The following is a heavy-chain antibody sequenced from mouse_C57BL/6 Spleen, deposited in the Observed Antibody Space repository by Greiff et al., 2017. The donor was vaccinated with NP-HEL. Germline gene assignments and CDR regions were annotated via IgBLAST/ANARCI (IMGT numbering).Heavy chain of an antibody. J-gene: IGHJ2*01. CDR1: GFTFTDYY. D-gene: IGHD1-1*01. CDR2: IRSKANGYTT. Sequence: EVKLVESGGGLVQPGGSLSLSCAASGFTFTDYYMSWVRQPPGKALEWLGFIRSKANGYTTEYSASVKGRFTISRDNSQSILYLQMNALRAEDSATYYCARSYGSGDYFDYWGQGTTLTVSS. CDR3: ARSYGSGDYFDY. V-gene: IGHV7-3*01.